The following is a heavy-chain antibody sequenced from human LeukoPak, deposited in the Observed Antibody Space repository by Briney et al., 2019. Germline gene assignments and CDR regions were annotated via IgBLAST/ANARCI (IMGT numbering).Heavy chain of an antibody. D-gene: IGHD6-19*01. CDR1: GFTFSSYG. V-gene: IGHV3-30*03. CDR3: ARDPRGSGYFDY. CDR2: ISYDGSNK. J-gene: IGHJ4*02. Sequence: GGSLRLSCAASGFTFSSYGMHWVRQAPGKGLEWVAVISYDGSNKYYADSVKGRFTISRDNSKNTLYLQMNSLRVEDTAVYYCARDPRGSGYFDYWGQGTLVTVSS.